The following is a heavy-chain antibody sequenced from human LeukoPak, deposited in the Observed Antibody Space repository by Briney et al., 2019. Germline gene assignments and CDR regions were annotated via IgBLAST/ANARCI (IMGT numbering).Heavy chain of an antibody. CDR2: IYYRGST. J-gene: IGHJ4*02. Sequence: PSETLSLTCTVSGGSISSYYWSWIRQPPGKGPEWIGYIYYRGSTNYNPSLKSRVTISVDTSKNQFSLKLSSATAADTAVYYCARHKNYYDSSGYYYELDYWGQGTLVTVSS. V-gene: IGHV4-59*08. CDR3: ARHKNYYDSSGYYYELDY. CDR1: GGSISSYY. D-gene: IGHD3-22*01.